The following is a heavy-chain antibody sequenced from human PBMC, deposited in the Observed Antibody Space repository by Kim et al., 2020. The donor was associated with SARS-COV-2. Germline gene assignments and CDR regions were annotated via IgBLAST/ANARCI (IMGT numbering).Heavy chain of an antibody. Sequence: GGSLRLSCAASGFTFSSYAMSWVRQAPGKGLEWVSAISGSGGSTYYADSVKGRFTISRDNSKNTLFLQMNSLRAEDTAVYYCAKSRGEFQWGPLDYWGQGTLVTVSS. V-gene: IGHV3-23*01. D-gene: IGHD1-26*01. CDR2: ISGSGGST. J-gene: IGHJ4*02. CDR3: AKSRGEFQWGPLDY. CDR1: GFTFSSYA.